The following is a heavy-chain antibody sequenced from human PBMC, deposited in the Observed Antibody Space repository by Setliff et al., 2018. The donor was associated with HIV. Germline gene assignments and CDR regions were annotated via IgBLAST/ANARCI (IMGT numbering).Heavy chain of an antibody. CDR3: ARHPREEPQRNYKFDS. J-gene: IGHJ4*02. CDR1: GYNFTTYW. V-gene: IGHV5-10-1*01. CDR2: IDPSDSYT. D-gene: IGHD1-7*01. Sequence: RGESLKISCKGSGYNFTTYWISWVRQMPGKGLEWIGRIDPSDSYTNYSPSLKSRVTISLDTSKSQFSLRLTSVTATDTVIYYCARHPREEPQRNYKFDSWGQGTLVTVSS.